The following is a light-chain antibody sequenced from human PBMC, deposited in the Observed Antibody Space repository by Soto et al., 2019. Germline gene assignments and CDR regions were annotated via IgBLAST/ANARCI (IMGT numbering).Light chain of an antibody. CDR2: GAS. V-gene: IGKV3D-15*01. CDR1: QSVSDN. J-gene: IGKJ4*01. Sequence: RATLSCRASQSVSDNLAWYQQKPGQAPRLLFYGASIRVTGIPPRFSGSGSGTEFILTISSLQSEDFALYYCQQYNNWPLTFGGGTKVDIK. CDR3: QQYNNWPLT.